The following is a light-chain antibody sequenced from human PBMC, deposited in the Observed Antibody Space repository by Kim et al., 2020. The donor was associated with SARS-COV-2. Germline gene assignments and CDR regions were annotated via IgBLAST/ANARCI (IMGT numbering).Light chain of an antibody. J-gene: IGLJ2*01. CDR1: SSNIGNNY. CDR2: DIN. V-gene: IGLV1-51*01. Sequence: GQKVTISCSGSSSNIGNNYFSWYQQLPGTAPKLLIYDINKRPSGIPDRFSGSKSGTSATLGITGLQTGDEADYYCGTWDSSLSVVVFGGGTQLTVL. CDR3: GTWDSSLSVVV.